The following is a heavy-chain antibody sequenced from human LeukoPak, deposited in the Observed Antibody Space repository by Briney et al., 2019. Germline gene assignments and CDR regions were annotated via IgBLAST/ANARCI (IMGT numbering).Heavy chain of an antibody. J-gene: IGHJ4*02. CDR1: GGSISSYY. CDR2: IYYSGST. V-gene: IGHV4-59*01. D-gene: IGHD3/OR15-3a*01. CDR3: ARAGGDGISLGLFDY. Sequence: SETLSLTCTVSGGSISSYYWSWIRQPPGKGLEWIGYIYYSGSTNYNPSLKSRVTISVDTSKNQFSLQLSSVTAADTAVYYCARAGGDGISLGLFDYWGQGTLVTVSS.